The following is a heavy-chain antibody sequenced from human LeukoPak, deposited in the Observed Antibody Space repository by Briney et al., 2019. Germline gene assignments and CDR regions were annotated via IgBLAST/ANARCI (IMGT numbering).Heavy chain of an antibody. CDR3: AKVYEYGDNDWFDS. CDR2: IRYDGSNK. J-gene: IGHJ5*01. D-gene: IGHD4-17*01. V-gene: IGHV3-30*02. CDR1: GFTFSSYG. Sequence: GGSLRLSCGASGFTFSSYGMHWVRQAPGKGLEWVAFIRYDGSNKNYADSVKGRFTISRDNSKNTLYLQMNSLRAEDTAVYCCAKVYEYGDNDWFDSWGQGTLVTVSS.